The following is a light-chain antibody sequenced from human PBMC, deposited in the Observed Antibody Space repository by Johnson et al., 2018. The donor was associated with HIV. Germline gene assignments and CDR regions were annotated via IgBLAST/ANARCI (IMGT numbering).Light chain of an antibody. V-gene: IGLV1-51*02. CDR1: SSNIGNNY. Sequence: QSLLTQAPSVSAAPGQKVIISCSGNSSNIGNNYVSWFQQLPETAPKLLIYDNNKRPSGIPARFSGSKSGTSATLGITGLQAGDEADYYCGTWDSSLNGYVFATGTKVTVL. CDR2: DNN. J-gene: IGLJ1*01. CDR3: GTWDSSLNGYV.